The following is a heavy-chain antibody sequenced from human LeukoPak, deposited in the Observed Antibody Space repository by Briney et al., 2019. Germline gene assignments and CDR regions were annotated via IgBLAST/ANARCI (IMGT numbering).Heavy chain of an antibody. D-gene: IGHD3-10*01. Sequence: GASVKVSCKASGYTFTSYYMHWVRQAPGQGLEWMGIINPSGGSTSYAQKFQGRVTMTSDTSTSTVYMELSSLRSEDTAVYYCARVGLPGGAFDIWGQGTMVTVSS. CDR1: GYTFTSYY. CDR2: INPSGGST. V-gene: IGHV1-46*01. CDR3: ARVGLPGGAFDI. J-gene: IGHJ3*02.